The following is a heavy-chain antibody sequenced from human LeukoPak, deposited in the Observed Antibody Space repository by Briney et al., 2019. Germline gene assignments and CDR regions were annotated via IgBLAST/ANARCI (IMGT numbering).Heavy chain of an antibody. CDR1: GYTFTSYG. V-gene: IGHV1-18*01. Sequence: ASVKVSCKASGYTFTSYGISWVRQAPGQRLEWMGWISVYNGHTNYAQKLQDRVTMTTDTSTNTAYMELRSLRSDDTAVYYCAKFCSDGGCYHNWFDPWGQGTLVTVSS. J-gene: IGHJ5*02. CDR3: AKFCSDGGCYHNWFDP. CDR2: ISVYNGHT. D-gene: IGHD2-15*01.